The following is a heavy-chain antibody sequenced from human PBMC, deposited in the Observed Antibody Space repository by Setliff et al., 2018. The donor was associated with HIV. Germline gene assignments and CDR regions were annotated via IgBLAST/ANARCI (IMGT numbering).Heavy chain of an antibody. J-gene: IGHJ6*02. CDR2: INQDGSDA. CDR3: ARPYTVWVYGMDV. Sequence: LRLSCAASGFTFSNYVMSWVRQTPGKGLVWISDINQDGSDANYAESVRGRFTISRDNAKNTHYLQMTSLRPEDTAVYYCARPYTVWVYGMDVWGQGTTVTVSS. CDR1: GFTFSNYV. D-gene: IGHD2-8*01. V-gene: IGHV3-74*01.